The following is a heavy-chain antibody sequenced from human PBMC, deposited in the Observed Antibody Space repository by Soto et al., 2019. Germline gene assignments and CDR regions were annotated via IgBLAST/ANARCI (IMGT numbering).Heavy chain of an antibody. Sequence: DVQLMESGGCLVQPGGSLRLSCAASGFTFSYYWMTWVRQAPGKGLEWVAYIRRDGGEEHYVDSVKGRFTFSRDNAKQSLYQPMNSLRLEETAVYYCATAPSYRDSSIYYDGFDFWGQGTMVTVS. V-gene: IGHV3-7*05. CDR2: IRRDGGEE. J-gene: IGHJ3*01. CDR3: ATAPSYRDSSIYYDGFDF. D-gene: IGHD3-22*01. CDR1: GFTFSYYW.